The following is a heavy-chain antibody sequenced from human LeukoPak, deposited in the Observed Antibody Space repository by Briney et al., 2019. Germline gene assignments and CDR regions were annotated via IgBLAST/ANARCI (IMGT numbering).Heavy chain of an antibody. D-gene: IGHD3-9*01. V-gene: IGHV3-66*02. CDR1: GFTFSSYA. CDR2: IYSGAGT. J-gene: IGHJ3*01. CDR3: AREFYDILTGYQDIFDV. Sequence: PGGSLRLSCAASGFTFSSYAMSWVRQAPGKGLQWVSVIYSGAGTYYADSVKGRFTISRDNPKNTLYLQMSSLRAEDTAVHYCAREFYDILTGYQDIFDVWGQGTMVTVSS.